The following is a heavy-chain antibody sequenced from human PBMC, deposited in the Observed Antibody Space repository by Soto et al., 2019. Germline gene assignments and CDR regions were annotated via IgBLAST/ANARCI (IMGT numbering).Heavy chain of an antibody. CDR3: ALNRDYYDSSGFPPGFDY. J-gene: IGHJ4*02. D-gene: IGHD3-22*01. Sequence: QVQLVQSGAEVKKPGSSVKVSCKASGSTFSSYAISWVRQAPGQGLEWMGGIIPIFGTANYAQKFQGRVTITADESTSTAYMELSSLRSEDTAVYYCALNRDYYDSSGFPPGFDYWGQGTLVTVSS. CDR1: GSTFSSYA. CDR2: IIPIFGTA. V-gene: IGHV1-69*01.